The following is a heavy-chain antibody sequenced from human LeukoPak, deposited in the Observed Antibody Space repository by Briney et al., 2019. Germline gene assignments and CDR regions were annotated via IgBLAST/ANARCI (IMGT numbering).Heavy chain of an antibody. V-gene: IGHV1-2*02. CDR1: GYTFTGHY. J-gene: IGHJ4*02. CDR2: INPNSGGT. CDR3: ASTSTYYDFWSGSVPLDY. D-gene: IGHD3-3*01. Sequence: ASVKVSCKASGYTFTGHYMHWVRQAPGQGLEWMGWINPNSGGTNYAQKFQGRVTMTRDKSISTAYLQWSSPKASDTAMYYCASTSTYYDFWSGSVPLDYWGQGTLVTVSS.